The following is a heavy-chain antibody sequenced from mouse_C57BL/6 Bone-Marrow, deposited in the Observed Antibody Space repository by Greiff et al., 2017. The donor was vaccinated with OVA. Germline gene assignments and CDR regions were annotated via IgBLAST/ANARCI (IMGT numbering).Heavy chain of an antibody. D-gene: IGHD1-1*01. CDR2: IDPSDSYT. CDR3: ARDYGSSYDGYYAMDY. J-gene: IGHJ4*01. CDR1: GYTFTSYW. V-gene: IGHV1-69*01. Sequence: QDQLQQPGAELVMPGASVKLSCKASGYTFTSYWMHWVKQRPGQGLEWIGEIDPSDSYTNYNQKFKGKSTLTVDKSSSTAYMQLSSLTSEDSAVYYCARDYGSSYDGYYAMDYWGQGTSVTVSS.